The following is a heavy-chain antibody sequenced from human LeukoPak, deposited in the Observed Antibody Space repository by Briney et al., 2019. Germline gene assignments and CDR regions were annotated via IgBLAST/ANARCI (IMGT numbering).Heavy chain of an antibody. J-gene: IGHJ6*03. D-gene: IGHD2-2*01. Sequence: GGSLRLSCAVSGFTFSSYAMHWVRQAPGKGLEWVAVISYDGSNKYYADSVKGRFTNSRDNATHSLYLQMNSLRAEDTAVYYCARELGFEYQLLVYYYYYYYMDVWGKGTTVTVSS. CDR3: ARELGFEYQLLVYYYYYYYMDV. CDR1: GFTFSSYA. CDR2: ISYDGSNK. V-gene: IGHV3-30*04.